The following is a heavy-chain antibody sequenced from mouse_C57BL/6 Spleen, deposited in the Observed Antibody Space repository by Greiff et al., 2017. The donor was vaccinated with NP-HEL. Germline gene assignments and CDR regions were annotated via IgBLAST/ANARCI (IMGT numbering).Heavy chain of an antibody. CDR1: GYSITSGYY. Sequence: EVQLQQSGPGLVKPSQSLSLTCSVTGYSITSGYYWNWIRQFPGNKLEWMGYISYDGSNNYNPSLKNRISITRDTSKNQFFLKLNSVTTEDTATYYCARVVSNYYAMDYWGQGTSVTVSS. D-gene: IGHD2-13*01. V-gene: IGHV3-6*01. CDR2: ISYDGSN. CDR3: ARVVSNYYAMDY. J-gene: IGHJ4*01.